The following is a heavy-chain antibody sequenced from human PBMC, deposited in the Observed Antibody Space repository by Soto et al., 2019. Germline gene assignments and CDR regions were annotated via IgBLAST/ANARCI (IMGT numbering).Heavy chain of an antibody. CDR3: ARVPQYSSSSPYYYGMDV. D-gene: IGHD6-6*01. Sequence: ASVKVSCKASGGTFSSYAISWVRQAPGQGLEWMGGIIPIFGTANYAQKFQGRVTITADESTSTAYMELSSLRSEDTAVYYCARVPQYSSSSPYYYGMDVWGQGTTVTVSS. J-gene: IGHJ6*02. CDR2: IIPIFGTA. V-gene: IGHV1-69*13. CDR1: GGTFSSYA.